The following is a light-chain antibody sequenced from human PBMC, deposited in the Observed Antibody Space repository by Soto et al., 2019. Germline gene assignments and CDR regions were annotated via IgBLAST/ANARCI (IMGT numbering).Light chain of an antibody. CDR3: AAWDDSLNEYV. V-gene: IGLV1-44*01. CDR2: GNN. CDR1: SSNIGRNS. Sequence: QSVLTQAPSVSGTPGQRVTTTCSGSSSNIGRNSVNWYHHLPGTAPKLLTHGNNHRPSGVPDRFSGSKSGTSASLAISGLQPEDEADYCCAAWDDSLNEYVFGDGTKVTVL. J-gene: IGLJ1*01.